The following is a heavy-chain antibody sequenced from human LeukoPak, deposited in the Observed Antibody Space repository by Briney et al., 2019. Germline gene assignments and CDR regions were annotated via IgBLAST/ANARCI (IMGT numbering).Heavy chain of an antibody. D-gene: IGHD1-14*01. Sequence: ASVEVSCKASGHTFGDHYMHWVRQAPGQGLEWMGWSNPNSGGTKYAQRFQGRVTMTRDTSISTAYMELRRLRSDDTAVYYCARVLLRTGIPEGFDPWGQGTLVTVSS. J-gene: IGHJ5*02. CDR2: SNPNSGGT. CDR3: ARVLLRTGIPEGFDP. CDR1: GHTFGDHY. V-gene: IGHV1-2*02.